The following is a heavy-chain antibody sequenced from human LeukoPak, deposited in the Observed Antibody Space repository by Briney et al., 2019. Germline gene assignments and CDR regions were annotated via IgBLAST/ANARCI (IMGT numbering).Heavy chain of an antibody. D-gene: IGHD4-17*01. CDR1: GGSMSSSSYY. Sequence: SETLSLTCTVSGGSMSSSSYYWGWIRQPPGKGLEWIGSIYYSGSTYYNPSLKSRVTISVDTSKNQFSLKLSSVTAADTAVYYCARHSPSGHYVIGNFDYWGQGTLVTVSS. J-gene: IGHJ4*02. CDR3: ARHSPSGHYVIGNFDY. V-gene: IGHV4-39*01. CDR2: IYYSGST.